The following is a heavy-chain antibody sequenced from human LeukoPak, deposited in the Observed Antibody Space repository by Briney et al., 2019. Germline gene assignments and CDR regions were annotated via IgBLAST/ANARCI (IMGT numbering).Heavy chain of an antibody. Sequence: GGSLRLSCAASGFTFSSYAMHWVRQAPGKGLEWWAVISYDGSNKYYADSVKGRFTISRDNSKNTLYLQMNSLRAEDTAVYYCARDRNLVYYYYGMDVWGQGTTVTVSS. CDR3: ARDRNLVYYYYGMDV. D-gene: IGHD6-6*01. V-gene: IGHV3-30-3*01. CDR1: GFTFSSYA. J-gene: IGHJ6*02. CDR2: ISYDGSNK.